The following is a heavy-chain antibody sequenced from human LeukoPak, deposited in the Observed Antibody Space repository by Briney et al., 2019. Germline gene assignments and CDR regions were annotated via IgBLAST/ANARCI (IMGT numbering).Heavy chain of an antibody. Sequence: GGSLRLSCAASGFTFSSYGMHWVRQAPGKGLEWVAVISYDGSNKYYADSVKGRFTISRDNSKNTLYLQMNSLRAEDTAVYYCAKRPYSSGWYLDYWGQGTLVTVSS. CDR3: AKRPYSSGWYLDY. CDR1: GFTFSSYG. J-gene: IGHJ4*02. D-gene: IGHD6-25*01. V-gene: IGHV3-30*18. CDR2: ISYDGSNK.